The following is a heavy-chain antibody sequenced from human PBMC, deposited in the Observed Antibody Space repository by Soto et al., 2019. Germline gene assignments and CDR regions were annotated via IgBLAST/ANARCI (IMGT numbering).Heavy chain of an antibody. CDR3: ARPRLTGYFDY. V-gene: IGHV3-11*05. J-gene: IGHJ4*02. CDR2: ISTSSSYT. CDR1: GFTFSDHY. Sequence: QVQLVESGGGLVKPGGSLRLSCVASGFTFSDHYMTWIRQAPGKGLEWLSYISTSSSYTNYADSVKGRFTISRDSALNSLCLQMHNLRAACPAVYSCARPRLTGYFDYWGQGTLVTVSS.